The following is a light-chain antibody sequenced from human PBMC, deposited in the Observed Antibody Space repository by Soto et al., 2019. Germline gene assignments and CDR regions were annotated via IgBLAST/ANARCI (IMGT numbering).Light chain of an antibody. V-gene: IGLV3-21*02. CDR1: KSRPEG. J-gene: IGLJ1*01. Sequence: SYVLTQPPSVSVAPGRTASLTCGGDKSRPEGVHWYQHKPGQAPLLLLYGDSDRPSGIPDRFSGSTSGDTATLTISRVEPGDEADYYCQVWDGSGDHYVFGTGTKLTVL. CDR3: QVWDGSGDHYV. CDR2: GDS.